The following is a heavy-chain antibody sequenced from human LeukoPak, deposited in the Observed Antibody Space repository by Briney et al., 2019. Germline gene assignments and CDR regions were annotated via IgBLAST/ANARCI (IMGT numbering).Heavy chain of an antibody. CDR3: ARDKEVGATRLDY. Sequence: GGSLRLSCAASGFTFSSYAMHWVRQAPGKGLGWVAVISYDGSNKYYADPVKGRFTISRDNSKNTLYLQMNSLRAEDTAVYYCARDKEVGATRLDYWGQGTLVTVSS. CDR1: GFTFSSYA. D-gene: IGHD1-26*01. V-gene: IGHV3-30*04. CDR2: ISYDGSNK. J-gene: IGHJ4*02.